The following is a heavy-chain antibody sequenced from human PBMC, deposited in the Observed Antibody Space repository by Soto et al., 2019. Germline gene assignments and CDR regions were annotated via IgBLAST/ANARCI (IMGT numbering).Heavy chain of an antibody. CDR1: GGTFSSYA. CDR2: SIPIFGTA. D-gene: IGHD3-3*01. J-gene: IGHJ6*02. Sequence: QVQLVQSGAEVKKPGSSVKVSCKASGGTFSSYAISWVRQAPGQGLEWMGGSIPIFGTANYAQKFQGRVTITADESTSTAYMELSSLRSEDTAVYYCAVTSVLRFLERKNYYYYGMDVWGQGTTVTVSS. CDR3: AVTSVLRFLERKNYYYYGMDV. V-gene: IGHV1-69*01.